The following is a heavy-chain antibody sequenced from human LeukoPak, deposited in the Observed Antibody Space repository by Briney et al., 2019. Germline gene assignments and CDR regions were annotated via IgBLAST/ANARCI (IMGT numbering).Heavy chain of an antibody. V-gene: IGHV3-23*01. CDR2: ISGSGGST. Sequence: PGGSLRLSCAASGFTFSSYAMSWVRQAPGKGLEWVSAISGSGGSTYYADSVKGRFTISRDNSKNTLYLQMNSLGAEDTAVYYCAKDGDSSGWLYNIYFDYWGQGTLVTVSS. CDR3: AKDGDSSGWLYNIYFDY. D-gene: IGHD6-19*01. J-gene: IGHJ4*02. CDR1: GFTFSSYA.